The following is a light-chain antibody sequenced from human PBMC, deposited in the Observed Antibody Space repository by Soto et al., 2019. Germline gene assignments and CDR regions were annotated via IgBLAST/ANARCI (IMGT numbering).Light chain of an antibody. J-gene: IGLJ2*01. Sequence: QSVLTQPASVSGSPGQSITISCTGTSSYVGSDNLVSWFQQHPGKAPKLMIYEVNKRPSGVSNRFSGSKSGNTASLTISGLQAEDEADYYCSSARSYIHVVFGGGTKVT. CDR2: EVN. CDR3: SSARSYIHVV. V-gene: IGLV2-23*02. CDR1: SSYVGSDNL.